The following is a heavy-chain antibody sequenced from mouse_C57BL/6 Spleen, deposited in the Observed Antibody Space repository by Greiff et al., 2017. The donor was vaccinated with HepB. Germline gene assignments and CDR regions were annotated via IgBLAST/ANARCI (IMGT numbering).Heavy chain of an antibody. D-gene: IGHD1-1*01. V-gene: IGHV1-82*01. Sequence: QVQLQQSGPELVKPGASVKISCKASGYAFSSSWMNWVKQRPGKGLEWIGRIYPGDGDTNYNGKFKGKATLTADKSSSTAYMQLSSLTSEYSAVYFCARSHYYGSSYKYYFDYWGQGTTLTVSS. CDR2: IYPGDGDT. CDR1: GYAFSSSW. J-gene: IGHJ2*01. CDR3: ARSHYYGSSYKYYFDY.